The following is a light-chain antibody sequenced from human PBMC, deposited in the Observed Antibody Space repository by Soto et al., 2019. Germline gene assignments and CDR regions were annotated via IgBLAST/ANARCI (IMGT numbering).Light chain of an antibody. CDR1: SSTIGSNY. V-gene: IGLV1-51*01. Sequence: QSVLTQPPSVSAAAGQTATISCSGSSSTIGSNYVSWFQQLPGTAPKLLIYDNDRRPSGIPDRFSGSKSGTSATLDITGLQTGDEADYFCGTWDSSRKGPYVFGSGTKLTVL. J-gene: IGLJ1*01. CDR3: GTWDSSRKGPYV. CDR2: DND.